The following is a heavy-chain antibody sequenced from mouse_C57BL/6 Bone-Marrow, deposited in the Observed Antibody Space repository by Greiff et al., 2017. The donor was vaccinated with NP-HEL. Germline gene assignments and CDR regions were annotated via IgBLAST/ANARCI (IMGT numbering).Heavy chain of an antibody. Sequence: EVNLVESEGGLVQPGSSMKLSCTASGFTFSDYYMAWVRQVPEKGLEWVANINYDGSSTYYLDSLKSRFIISRDNAKNILYLQMSSLKSEDTATYYCAREGVTPYYYAMDYWGQGTSVTVSS. J-gene: IGHJ4*01. V-gene: IGHV5-16*01. CDR2: INYDGSST. CDR3: AREGVTPYYYAMDY. D-gene: IGHD2-2*01. CDR1: GFTFSDYY.